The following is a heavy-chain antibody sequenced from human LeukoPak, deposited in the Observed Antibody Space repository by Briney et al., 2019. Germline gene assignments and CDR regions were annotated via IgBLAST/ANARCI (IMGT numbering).Heavy chain of an antibody. V-gene: IGHV1-24*01. CDR1: GYTLTELS. D-gene: IGHD2-8*01. CDR3: ARAVGYCTNGVCYYYYGMDV. CDR2: FDPEDGET. Sequence: ASVKVSCKVSGYTLTELSMHWVRQAPGKGLEWMGGFDPEDGETIYAQKFQGRVTMTEDTSTDTAYMELSSLRSEDTAVYYCARAVGYCTNGVCYYYYGMDVWGQGTTVTVSS. J-gene: IGHJ6*02.